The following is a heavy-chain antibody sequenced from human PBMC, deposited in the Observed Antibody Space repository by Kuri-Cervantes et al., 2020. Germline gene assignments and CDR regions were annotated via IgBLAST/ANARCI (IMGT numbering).Heavy chain of an antibody. CDR2: ISSSSSTI. CDR3: ARGITGYSSGWYLD. V-gene: IGHV3-48*01. D-gene: IGHD6-19*01. J-gene: IGHJ4*02. CDR1: GFTFDDYG. Sequence: GESLKISCAASGFTFDDYGMSWVRQAPGKGLEWVSSISSSSSTIYYADSVKGRFTISRDNAKNSLYLQMNSLRAEDTAVYYCARGITGYSSGWYLDWGQGTLVTVSS.